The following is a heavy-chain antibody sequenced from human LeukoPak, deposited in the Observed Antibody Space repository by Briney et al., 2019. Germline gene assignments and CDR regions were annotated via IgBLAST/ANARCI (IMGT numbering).Heavy chain of an antibody. J-gene: IGHJ5*02. CDR1: GGSFSNYY. Sequence: SETLSLTCGVYGGSFSNYYWGWIRQPPGKGLEWIGSIYYSGSTYYNPSLKSRVTISVDTSKNQFSLKLSSVTAADTAVYYCARVITMVRGVISAWGQGTLVTVSS. CDR2: IYYSGST. V-gene: IGHV4-39*07. CDR3: ARVITMVRGVISA. D-gene: IGHD3-10*01.